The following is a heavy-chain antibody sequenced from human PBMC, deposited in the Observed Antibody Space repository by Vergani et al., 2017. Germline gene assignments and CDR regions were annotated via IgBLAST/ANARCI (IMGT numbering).Heavy chain of an antibody. CDR1: GGSISSSSYY. J-gene: IGHJ3*02. CDR3: ASRYHFDWVYAFDI. V-gene: IGHV4-39*01. Sequence: QVQLQQWGAGLLKPSETLSLTCTVSGGSISSSSYYWGWIRQPPGKGLEWIGSIYYSGSTYYNPSLKSRVTISVDTSKNQFSLKLSSVTAADTAVYYCASRYHFDWVYAFDIWGQGTMVTVSS. CDR2: IYYSGST. D-gene: IGHD3-9*01.